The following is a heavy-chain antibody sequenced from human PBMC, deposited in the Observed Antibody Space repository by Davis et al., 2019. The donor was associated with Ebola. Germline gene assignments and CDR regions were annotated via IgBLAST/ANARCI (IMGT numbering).Heavy chain of an antibody. D-gene: IGHD1-26*01. V-gene: IGHV1-46*01. CDR2: INPTAGDP. Sequence: AASVKVSCKASGYTFREYNIHWVRQAPGQGLEWMGLINPTAGDPRYAPRFRGRVTITRDTSTSTVYMELNSLGYDDTAVYFCARAGYGSDLPDTYFYYYGMDVWGKGTTVAVSS. CDR3: ARAGYGSDLPDTYFYYYGMDV. J-gene: IGHJ6*04. CDR1: GYTFREYN.